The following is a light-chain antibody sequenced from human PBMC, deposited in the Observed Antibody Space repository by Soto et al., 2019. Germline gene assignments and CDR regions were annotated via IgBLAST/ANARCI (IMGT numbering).Light chain of an antibody. J-gene: IGKJ1*01. CDR2: DAS. CDR1: QSVRSW. V-gene: IGKV1-5*01. Sequence: DIQMTQYPSTLSASVGDRVTITCRASQSVRSWLAWYQQKPGRAPKFLIYDASSLESGVPSRFSGSGSGTEFTLTISSLQPDDFATYYCQQYMSYSFGQGTKVDIK. CDR3: QQYMSYS.